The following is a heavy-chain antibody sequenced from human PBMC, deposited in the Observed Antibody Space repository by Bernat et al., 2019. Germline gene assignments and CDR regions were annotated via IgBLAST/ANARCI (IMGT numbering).Heavy chain of an antibody. V-gene: IGHV3-NL1*01. CDR3: ARDLRVYGDYYDAFDI. J-gene: IGHJ3*02. D-gene: IGHD4-17*01. CDR2: IYSGGST. CDR1: GFTFSSYG. Sequence: QVQLVESGGGVVQPGRSLRLSCAASGFTFSSYGMHWVRQAPGKGLEWVSVIYSGGSTYYADSVKGRFTISRDTSKNTLYLQMNSLRAEDTAVYYCARDLRVYGDYYDAFDIWGQGTMVTVSS.